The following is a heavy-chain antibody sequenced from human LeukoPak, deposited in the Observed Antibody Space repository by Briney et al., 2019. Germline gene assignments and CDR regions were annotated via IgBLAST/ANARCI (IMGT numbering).Heavy chain of an antibody. CDR3: ARDASGDAFDI. Sequence: ASVKVSCKASGYTFTGYFMHWVRQAPGQGLEWMGWINPNSGGTNYAQKFQGRATMTRDTSISTAYMELSRLRSEDTAVYYCARDASGDAFDIWGQGAMVTVSS. V-gene: IGHV1-2*02. D-gene: IGHD3-10*01. CDR2: INPNSGGT. J-gene: IGHJ3*02. CDR1: GYTFTGYF.